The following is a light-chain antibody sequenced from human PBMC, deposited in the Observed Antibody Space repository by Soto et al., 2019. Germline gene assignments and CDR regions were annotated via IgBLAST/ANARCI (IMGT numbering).Light chain of an antibody. Sequence: DIVMTQSPDSLAVSLGERAIITCKSSQSVLHSSNNKNYLAWYQQKPGQPLKLLIYWASTRESGVPDRFSGSGSGTDFTLTISSLQAEDVAVYYCQQYYRTPRTFGQGTKLEIK. CDR3: QQYYRTPRT. J-gene: IGKJ2*01. V-gene: IGKV4-1*01. CDR1: QSVLHSSNNKNY. CDR2: WAS.